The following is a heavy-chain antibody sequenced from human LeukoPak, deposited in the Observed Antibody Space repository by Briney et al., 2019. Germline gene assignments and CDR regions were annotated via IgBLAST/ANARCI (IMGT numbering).Heavy chain of an antibody. D-gene: IGHD1-26*01. J-gene: IGHJ4*02. CDR1: GFFVSRDY. CDR2: IYSGGSI. CDR3: AKDQRWESPHYLDS. V-gene: IGHV3-53*01. Sequence: GGSLRLSCAASGFFVSRDYMNWVRQTPGKGLEWVSIIYSGGSIYYADSVKGRFTISRDNSKNTLYLQMNSLRAEDTAVYYCAKDQRWESPHYLDSWGQGTLVTVSS.